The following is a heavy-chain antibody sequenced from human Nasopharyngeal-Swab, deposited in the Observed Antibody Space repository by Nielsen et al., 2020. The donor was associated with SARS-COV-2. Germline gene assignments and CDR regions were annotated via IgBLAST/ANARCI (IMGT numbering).Heavy chain of an antibody. Sequence: ASVKVSCKASGYTFTSYYMHWVRQAPGQGLEWMGIINPSGGSTSYAQKFQGRVTMTRDTSTSTVYMELCSLRSEDTAVYYCARVNYGSGSYLGGVDYWGQGTLVTVSS. CDR1: GYTFTSYY. CDR2: INPSGGST. D-gene: IGHD3-10*01. CDR3: ARVNYGSGSYLGGVDY. J-gene: IGHJ4*02. V-gene: IGHV1-46*01.